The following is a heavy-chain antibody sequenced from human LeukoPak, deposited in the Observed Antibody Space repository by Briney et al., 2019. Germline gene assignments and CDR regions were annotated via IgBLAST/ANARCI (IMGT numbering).Heavy chain of an antibody. V-gene: IGHV4-59*01. CDR2: IYYSGST. Sequence: SETLSLTCTVSGGSISSYYWSWIRQPPGKGLEWIGYIYYSGSTNYNPSLKSRVTISVDTSKNQFSLKLSSVTAADTAVYHCARASIYYDSSGYYLEHYYYGMDVWGQGTTVTVSS. CDR1: GGSISSYY. D-gene: IGHD3-22*01. J-gene: IGHJ6*02. CDR3: ARASIYYDSSGYYLEHYYYGMDV.